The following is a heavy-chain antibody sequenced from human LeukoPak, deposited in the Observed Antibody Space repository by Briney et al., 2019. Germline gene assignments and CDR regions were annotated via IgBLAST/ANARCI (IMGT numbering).Heavy chain of an antibody. J-gene: IGHJ5*02. CDR1: GGSISSYY. D-gene: IGHD6-19*01. V-gene: IGHV4-59*12. Sequence: PSETLSLTCTVSGGSISSYYWSWIRQPPGKGLEWIGYIYYSGSTNYNPSLKSRVTISVDTSKNQFSLKLSSVTAADTAMYYCARCLGHSGWAPYNWFDPWGQGTLVTVSS. CDR2: IYYSGST. CDR3: ARCLGHSGWAPYNWFDP.